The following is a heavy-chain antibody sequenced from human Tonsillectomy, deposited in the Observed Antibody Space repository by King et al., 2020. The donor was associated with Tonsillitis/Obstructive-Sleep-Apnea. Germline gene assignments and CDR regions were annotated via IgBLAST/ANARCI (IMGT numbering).Heavy chain of an antibody. V-gene: IGHV1-69*12. CDR1: GGTFSSFA. D-gene: IGHD6-6*01. Sequence: QLVQSGAEVKKPGSSVKVSCKAPGGTFSSFAFSWVRLAPGQGLEWIGGIAPIFGATNYAQRFQGRLTITADDSTSTAYMELSSRRSDDTAVYYCARDWKYYSSAPFYYYFMDVWGKGTTATVSS. J-gene: IGHJ6*03. CDR2: IAPIFGAT. CDR3: ARDWKYYSSAPFYYYFMDV.